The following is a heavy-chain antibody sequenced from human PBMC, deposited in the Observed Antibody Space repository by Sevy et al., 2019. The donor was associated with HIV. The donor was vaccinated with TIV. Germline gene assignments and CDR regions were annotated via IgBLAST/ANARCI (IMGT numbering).Heavy chain of an antibody. CDR2: ISWNSATI. CDR1: GFAFDDYA. D-gene: IGHD2-21*01. CDR3: AKDMGVIETFDYYSYYGMDV. V-gene: IGHV3-9*01. J-gene: IGHJ6*02. Sequence: GGSLRLSCAASGFAFDDYAMHWVRQVPGKGLEWVSGISWNSATIGYADSVKGRFTISRDNAKNSLFLQMNSLRAEDTALYYCAKDMGVIETFDYYSYYGMDVWGQGTTVTVSS.